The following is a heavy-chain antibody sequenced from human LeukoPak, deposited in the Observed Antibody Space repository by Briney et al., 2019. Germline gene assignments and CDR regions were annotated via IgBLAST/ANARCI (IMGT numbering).Heavy chain of an antibody. CDR2: IYHSGRT. V-gene: IGHV4-30-2*01. D-gene: IGHD4/OR15-4a*01. J-gene: IGHJ4*02. CDR1: GGSISSGGYS. Sequence: SETLSLTCAVSGGSISSGGYSWSWLRQPPGKGLEWIGYIYHSGRTYYNPSLKSRVTISVDRSKNQFPLKLSSVTAADTAVYYCAGGNDYGPFCYWGQGTLVTVSS. CDR3: AGGNDYGPFCY.